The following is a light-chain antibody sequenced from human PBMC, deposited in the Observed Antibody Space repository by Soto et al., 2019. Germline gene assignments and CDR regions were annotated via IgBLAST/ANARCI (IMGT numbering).Light chain of an antibody. CDR3: QQYGSSPGYT. V-gene: IGKV3-20*01. Sequence: ESVVTQSPGTLSLSPGERATLSCRASQSVSSSYLAWYQQKPGQAPRLLIDGASSRATGIPDRLSGSGSGTDFTLTICRLEPEDFAVYYCQQYGSSPGYTFGQGTKLEIK. CDR2: GAS. CDR1: QSVSSSY. J-gene: IGKJ2*01.